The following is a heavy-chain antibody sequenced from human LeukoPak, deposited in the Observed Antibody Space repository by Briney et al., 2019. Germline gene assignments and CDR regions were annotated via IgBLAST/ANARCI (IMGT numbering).Heavy chain of an antibody. J-gene: IGHJ5*02. Sequence: PGGSLRLSCAASGFTFSSYNMDWVRQAPGRGLEWVSFSSGDSRVTYYADSVKGRFTISRDNAKNSLYLQMNSLRAEDTAVYYCARLLRYFDWSNENWFDPWGQGTLVTVSS. D-gene: IGHD3-9*01. CDR3: ARLLRYFDWSNENWFDP. CDR2: SSGDSRVT. CDR1: GFTFSSYN. V-gene: IGHV3-48*04.